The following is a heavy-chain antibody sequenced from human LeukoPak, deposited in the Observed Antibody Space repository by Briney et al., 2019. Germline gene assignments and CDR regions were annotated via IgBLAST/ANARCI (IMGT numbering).Heavy chain of an antibody. CDR2: ISNGGGTI. CDR1: GFTFTSYD. D-gene: IGHD3-10*02. J-gene: IGHJ4*02. Sequence: PGGSLRLSCVTSGFTFTSYDFNWVRQAPGKGLEWVSYISNGGGTIYYADSVKGRFTISRDNAKNSVFLQMNTLRAEDTAVYFCARDSYMFGSDYWGQGTLVTVLS. CDR3: ARDSYMFGSDY. V-gene: IGHV3-48*03.